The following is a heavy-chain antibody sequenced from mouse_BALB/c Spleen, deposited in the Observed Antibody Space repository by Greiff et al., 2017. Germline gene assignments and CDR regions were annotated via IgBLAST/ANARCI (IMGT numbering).Heavy chain of an antibody. D-gene: IGHD2-14*01. J-gene: IGHJ2*01. CDR3: VRHRRYDYFDY. Sequence: EVNVVESGGGLVQPKGSLKLSCAASGFTFNTYAMNWVRQAPGKGLEWVARIRSKSNNYATYYADSVKDRFTISRDDSQSMLYLQMNNLKTEDTAMYYCVRHRRYDYFDYWGQGTTLTVSS. CDR1: GFTFNTYA. CDR2: IRSKSNNYAT. V-gene: IGHV10-1*02.